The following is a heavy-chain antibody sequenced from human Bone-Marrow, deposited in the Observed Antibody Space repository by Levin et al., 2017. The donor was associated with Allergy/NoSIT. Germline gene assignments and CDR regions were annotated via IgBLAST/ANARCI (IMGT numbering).Heavy chain of an antibody. J-gene: IGHJ5*02. V-gene: IGHV3-23*01. D-gene: IGHD3-3*01. CDR2: ISRGGDRT. Sequence: LSLTCAASSFPFSSYDMSWVRQAPGKGLEWVSGISRGGDRTYYADSVKGRFTISRDNSKNTLYLQMNSLRAEDTAVYYCASPGFWSGHRLYLTNWFDPWGQGTQVTVSS. CDR3: ASPGFWSGHRLYLTNWFDP. CDR1: SFPFSSYD.